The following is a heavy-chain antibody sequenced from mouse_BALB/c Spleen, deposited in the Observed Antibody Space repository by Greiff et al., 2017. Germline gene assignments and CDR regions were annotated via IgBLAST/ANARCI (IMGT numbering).Heavy chain of an antibody. Sequence: EVQVVESGGGLVKPGGSLKLSCAASGFTFSDYYMYWVRQTPEKRLEWVATISDGGSYTYYPDSVKGRFTISRDNAKNNLYLQMSSLKSEDTAMYYCARDHGGADYWGQGTTLTVSS. CDR1: GFTFSDYY. CDR3: ARDHGGADY. CDR2: ISDGGSYT. J-gene: IGHJ2*01. V-gene: IGHV5-4*02.